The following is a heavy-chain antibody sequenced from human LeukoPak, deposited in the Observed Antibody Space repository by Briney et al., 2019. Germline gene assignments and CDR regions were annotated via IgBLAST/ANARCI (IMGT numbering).Heavy chain of an antibody. CDR1: GGSISSSSYY. J-gene: IGHJ6*03. Sequence: SETLSLTCTVSGGSISSSSYYWGWIRQPPGKGLERIGSIYYSGSTYYNPSLKSRVTISVDTSKNQFSLKLSSVTAADTAVYYCARGYCSGGSCYSWGYYYYYMDVWGKGTTVTVSS. D-gene: IGHD2-15*01. V-gene: IGHV4-39*01. CDR3: ARGYCSGGSCYSWGYYYYYMDV. CDR2: IYYSGST.